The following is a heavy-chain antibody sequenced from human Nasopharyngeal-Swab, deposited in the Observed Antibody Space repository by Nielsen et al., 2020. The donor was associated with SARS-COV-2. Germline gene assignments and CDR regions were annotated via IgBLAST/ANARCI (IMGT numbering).Heavy chain of an antibody. V-gene: IGHV1-24*01. Sequence: ASVKVSCKVSGYTLTELSMHWVRRAPGKGLEWMGGFDPEDGETIYAQKFQGRVTMTTDTSTSTAYMELRSLRSDDTAVYYCARVPRSSGSYFDYWGQGTLVTVSS. J-gene: IGHJ4*02. CDR2: FDPEDGET. D-gene: IGHD1-26*01. CDR3: ARVPRSSGSYFDY. CDR1: GYTLTELS.